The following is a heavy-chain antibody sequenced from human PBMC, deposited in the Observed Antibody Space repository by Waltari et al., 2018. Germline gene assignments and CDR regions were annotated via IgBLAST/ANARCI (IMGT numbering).Heavy chain of an antibody. D-gene: IGHD3-9*01. CDR3: ARVPQTRYGDYHPDWYLDL. CDR2: ISSDGGST. Sequence: EVQLVESGGGLVQPGGSLSLSCAASGFSFNSYPLHWVRRAPGKRSEYVSGISSDGGSTCYANSVKDRFTISRDNSKNTLYLQRGSRRAEDTAMDFCARVPQTRYGDYHPDWYLDLWGRGTLVTVSS. CDR1: GFSFNSYP. J-gene: IGHJ2*01. V-gene: IGHV3-64*01.